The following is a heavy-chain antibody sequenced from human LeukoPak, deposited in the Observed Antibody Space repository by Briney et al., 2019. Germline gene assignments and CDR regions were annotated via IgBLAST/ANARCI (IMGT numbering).Heavy chain of an antibody. CDR1: GDSISSSSYY. J-gene: IGHJ4*02. CDR2: IYYTVST. Sequence: SETLSLTCSVSGDSISSSSYYWGWLRQPPGKGLEWIGSIYYTVSTYYNPSLKSRVTISIDTSKNQFSLKLSSVTAADTAVYFCAYLLYCSGGSCHTNSFDYWGQGTLVTVSS. V-gene: IGHV4-39*01. D-gene: IGHD2-15*01. CDR3: AYLLYCSGGSCHTNSFDY.